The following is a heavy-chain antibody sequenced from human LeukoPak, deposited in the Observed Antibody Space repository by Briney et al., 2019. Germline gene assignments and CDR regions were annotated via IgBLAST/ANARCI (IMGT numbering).Heavy chain of an antibody. Sequence: SVKVSCKASGGTFSSYAISWVRQAPGQGLEWMGRIIPIFGTANYAQKVQGRATITTGESTSTAYMELSSLRSEDTAVHYCASGSDSSGFGFDYWGQGTLVTVSS. CDR3: ASGSDSSGFGFDY. CDR2: IIPIFGTA. J-gene: IGHJ4*02. D-gene: IGHD3-22*01. CDR1: GGTFSSYA. V-gene: IGHV1-69*05.